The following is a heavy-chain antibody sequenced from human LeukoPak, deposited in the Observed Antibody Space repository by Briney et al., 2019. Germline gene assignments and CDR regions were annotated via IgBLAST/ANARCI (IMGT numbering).Heavy chain of an antibody. CDR1: GYSFTSYW. J-gene: IGHJ6*04. Sequence: GESLKISCKGSGYSFTSYWIGWVRQVPGKGLEWMGIIYPGDSDTRYSPSFQGQVTISADKSISTAYLQWSSLKASDTAMYYCARQGYDILTGWYYYGMDVWGKGTTVTVSS. CDR2: IYPGDSDT. CDR3: ARQGYDILTGWYYYGMDV. D-gene: IGHD3-9*01. V-gene: IGHV5-51*01.